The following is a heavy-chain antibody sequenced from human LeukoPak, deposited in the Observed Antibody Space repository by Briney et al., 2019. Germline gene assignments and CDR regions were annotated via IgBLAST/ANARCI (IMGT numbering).Heavy chain of an antibody. CDR3: AKDRIAVAGTGVAYYGMDV. CDR1: GFTFDDYA. D-gene: IGHD6-19*01. CDR2: ISWNSGSI. Sequence: QTGGSLRLSCAASGFTFDDYAMHWVRQAPGKGLEWVSGISWNSGSIGYADSVKGRFTISRDNAKNSLYLQMNSLRAEDTALYYCAKDRIAVAGTGVAYYGMDVWGQGTTVTVSS. V-gene: IGHV3-9*01. J-gene: IGHJ6*02.